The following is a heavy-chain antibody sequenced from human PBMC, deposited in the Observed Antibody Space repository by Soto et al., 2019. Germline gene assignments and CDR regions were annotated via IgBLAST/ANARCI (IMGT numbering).Heavy chain of an antibody. Sequence: QVHLVQSGAELKKPAASVKISCEASGYTFSHYYMHWVRQAPGQGLEWMGWINPNSGDTNYAQKFQGRVTITRDTSINTGYMELSRLTSDDTAVYYCARSVALGGGFDYWGQGTLVTVSS. CDR3: ARSVALGGGFDY. J-gene: IGHJ4*02. CDR2: INPNSGDT. CDR1: GYTFSHYY. D-gene: IGHD2-21*01. V-gene: IGHV1-2*02.